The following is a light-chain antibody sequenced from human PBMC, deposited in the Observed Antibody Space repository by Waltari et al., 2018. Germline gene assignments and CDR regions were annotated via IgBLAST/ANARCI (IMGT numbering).Light chain of an antibody. CDR2: WAS. Sequence: DIVMTQSPDSLAVSLGERATIKCQSSQSVLYSSNNKNYLAWYQQRPGQPPKLLIYWASTRDSGVPDRFSGSGSGTDFTLTISTLQAEDVAVYYCHQYYIRPGTFGRGTRVEIK. CDR1: QSVLYSSNNKNY. CDR3: HQYYIRPGT. J-gene: IGKJ1*01. V-gene: IGKV4-1*01.